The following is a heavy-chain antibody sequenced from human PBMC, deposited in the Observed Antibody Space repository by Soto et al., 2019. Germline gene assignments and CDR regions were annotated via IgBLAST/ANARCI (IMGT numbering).Heavy chain of an antibody. V-gene: IGHV4-31*03. Sequence: SETLSLTCTVSGGSISSGGYFWSWIRQPPGKGLEWIGNIFYSGTTYYNPSLKSRVTISVDTSKNQFSLKLSSVTAADTAVYFCARGVLYWGQGTLVTVPS. CDR2: IFYSGTT. CDR3: ARGVLY. J-gene: IGHJ4*02. D-gene: IGHD1-1*01. CDR1: GGSISSGGYF.